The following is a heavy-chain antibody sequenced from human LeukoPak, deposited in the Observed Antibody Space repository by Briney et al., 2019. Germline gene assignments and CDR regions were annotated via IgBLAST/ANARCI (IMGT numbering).Heavy chain of an antibody. CDR1: GGSISSGSYY. J-gene: IGHJ2*01. CDR2: MYTSGST. D-gene: IGHD3-9*01. Sequence: SETLSLTCTVSGGSISSGSYYWSWIWQPAGQGLEYIGRMYTSGSTNYNPSLKSRVTISVDTSKNQFSLKLSSVTAADTAVYYCARQYSDILTGYHRGELYWYFDLWGRGTLVTVSS. V-gene: IGHV4-61*02. CDR3: ARQYSDILTGYHRGELYWYFDL.